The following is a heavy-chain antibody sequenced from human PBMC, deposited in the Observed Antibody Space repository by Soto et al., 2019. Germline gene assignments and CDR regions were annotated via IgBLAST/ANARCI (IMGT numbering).Heavy chain of an antibody. CDR3: AREWGYYYDSSGYYLLGAFDI. CDR1: GGTFSSYA. J-gene: IGHJ3*02. CDR2: IIPIFGTA. Sequence: GASVKVSCKASGGTFSSYAISWVRQAPVQGLEWMGGIIPIFGTANYAQKFQGRVTITADESTSTAYMELSSLRSEDTAVYYCAREWGYYYDSSGYYLLGAFDIWGQGTMVTVSS. V-gene: IGHV1-69*13. D-gene: IGHD3-22*01.